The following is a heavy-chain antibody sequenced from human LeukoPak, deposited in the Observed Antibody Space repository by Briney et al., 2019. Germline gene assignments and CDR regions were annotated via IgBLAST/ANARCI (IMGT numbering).Heavy chain of an antibody. J-gene: IGHJ6*03. CDR1: GFTFSSYA. Sequence: GGSLRLSCAASGFTFSSYAMSWVRQAPGKGLEWVSAISGSGGSTYYADSVKGRFTISRDNSKNTLYLQMNSLRAEDTAVYYCAKTYLDIVVVPAARRTDRNYYYYMDVWGKGTSVTVSS. D-gene: IGHD2-2*03. CDR2: ISGSGGST. CDR3: AKTYLDIVVVPAARRTDRNYYYYMDV. V-gene: IGHV3-23*01.